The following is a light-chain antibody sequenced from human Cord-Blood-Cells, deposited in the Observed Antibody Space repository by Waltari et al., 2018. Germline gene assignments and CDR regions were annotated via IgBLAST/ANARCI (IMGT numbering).Light chain of an antibody. CDR3: SSYTSSSTLVV. V-gene: IGLV2-14*01. CDR1: SSDVGGHNY. Sequence: QSALTQPASVSGSPGQSITISCTGTSSDVGGHNYVARYQQHPSKAPKLMIYDVSNRPSGVSNRFSGSKSGNTASLTISGLQAEDEADYYCSSYTSSSTLVVFGGGTKLTVL. CDR2: DVS. J-gene: IGLJ2*01.